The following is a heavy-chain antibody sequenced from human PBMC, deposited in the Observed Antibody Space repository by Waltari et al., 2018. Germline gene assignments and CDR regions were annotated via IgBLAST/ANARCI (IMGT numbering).Heavy chain of an antibody. D-gene: IGHD3-16*01. CDR1: GYTLTELS. Sequence: QVQLVQSGAEVKKPGASVKVSCKVSGYTLTELSMHWVRQAPGKGLEWMGGVDPEDGETIYAQKFQGRVTMTEDTSTDTAYMELSSLRSEDTAVYYCATGVWGVEGTHDAFDIWGQGTMVTVSS. J-gene: IGHJ3*02. CDR3: ATGVWGVEGTHDAFDI. CDR2: VDPEDGET. V-gene: IGHV1-24*01.